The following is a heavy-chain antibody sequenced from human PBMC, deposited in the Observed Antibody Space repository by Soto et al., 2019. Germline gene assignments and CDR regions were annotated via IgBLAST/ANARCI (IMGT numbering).Heavy chain of an antibody. V-gene: IGHV1-18*01. CDR1: GYGFRGQG. D-gene: IGHD3-22*01. J-gene: IGHJ4*02. CDR2: ISGYNGNT. Sequence: QVHLVQSGPEVKKPGASVKVSCEVSGYGFRGQGVSWVRQAPGQRFEWMGWISGYNGNTDYAPKFQGRLSLTTDTSTSTAYMELRGLRFDDTAVYFCTRDRWCFAHDNSGYYPYYFDYWGQGSLVTVSS. CDR3: TRDRWCFAHDNSGYYPYYFDY.